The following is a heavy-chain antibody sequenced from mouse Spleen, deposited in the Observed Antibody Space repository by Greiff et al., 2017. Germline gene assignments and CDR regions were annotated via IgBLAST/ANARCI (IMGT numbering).Heavy chain of an antibody. Sequence: VQLVESGPGLVQPSQSLYITCTVSGFSLTSYGVHWVRQSPGKGLEWLGVICSGGSTDYNAAFISRLSISKDNSKSQVFFKMNSLQADDTAIYYCARAFPSTTEVANYFDYWGQGTTLTVSS. CDR1: GFSLTSYG. V-gene: IGHV2-2*01. J-gene: IGHJ2*01. CDR2: ICSGGST. D-gene: IGHD1-1*01. CDR3: ARAFPSTTEVANYFDY.